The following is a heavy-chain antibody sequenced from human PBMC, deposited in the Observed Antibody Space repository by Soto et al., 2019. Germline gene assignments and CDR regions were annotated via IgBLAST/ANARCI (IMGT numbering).Heavy chain of an antibody. CDR1: GDSINSDSYY. CDR3: ARVEWETSGYIGYDYLGRIDY. CDR2: IYYSGST. Sequence: NPSETLSLTCSVSGDSINSDSYYWGWIRQPPGKGLEWIGSIYYSGSTYYNPSLKSRVTISVDTSKNQFSLKLSSVTAADTAVYYCARVEWETSGYIGYDYLGRIDYWGQGTLVTVSS. J-gene: IGHJ4*02. D-gene: IGHD5-12*01. V-gene: IGHV4-39*01.